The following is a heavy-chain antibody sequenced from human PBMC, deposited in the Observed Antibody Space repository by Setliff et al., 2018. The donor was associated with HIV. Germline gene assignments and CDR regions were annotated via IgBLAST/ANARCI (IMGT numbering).Heavy chain of an antibody. CDR3: ARRDGYSYGFYFDY. V-gene: IGHV4-31*03. D-gene: IGHD5-18*01. CDR1: GGSISSGGYY. Sequence: PSETLSLTCTVSGGSISSGGYYWSWIRHHPGKGLEWIGYIHYSGNTYYNPSLKSRLTISVDTSKNQFSLKLSSATAADTAVYYCARRDGYSYGFYFDYWGQGTLVTVSS. CDR2: IHYSGNT. J-gene: IGHJ4*02.